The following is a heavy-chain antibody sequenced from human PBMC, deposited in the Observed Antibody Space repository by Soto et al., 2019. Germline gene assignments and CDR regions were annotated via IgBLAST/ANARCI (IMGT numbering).Heavy chain of an antibody. Sequence: GASVKVSCKASGYTFSSYGISWVRRAPGQGLEWMGWISAYNGNTNYAQKLQGRVTMTTDTSTSTAYMDLRSLRSDDTAVFYCARXVLHLGYCSSTSCYPDYWGQGTLVTVSS. CDR3: ARXVLHLGYCSSTSCYPDY. J-gene: IGHJ4*02. CDR2: ISAYNGNT. V-gene: IGHV1-18*01. D-gene: IGHD2-2*01. CDR1: GYTFSSYG.